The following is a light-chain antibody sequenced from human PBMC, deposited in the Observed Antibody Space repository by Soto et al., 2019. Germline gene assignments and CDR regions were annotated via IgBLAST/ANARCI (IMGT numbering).Light chain of an antibody. CDR3: SSYTSTSTLYV. Sequence: QSVLTQPASVSGSPGQSITISCTGTSSDVGAYNYVSWYQQHPGKAPKLMISEVSNRPSGVSNRVSGSKSGNTASLTISGLQAEDEADYYCSSYTSTSTLYVFGTGTKVTVL. V-gene: IGLV2-14*01. CDR2: EVS. CDR1: SSDVGAYNY. J-gene: IGLJ1*01.